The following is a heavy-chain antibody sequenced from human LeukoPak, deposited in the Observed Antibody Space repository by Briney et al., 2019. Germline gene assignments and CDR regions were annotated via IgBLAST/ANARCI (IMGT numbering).Heavy chain of an antibody. CDR1: GGSISSGGYS. V-gene: IGHV4-30-2*01. CDR3: ARGSSGYYYGDYFDY. Sequence: SETLSLTCAVSGGSISSGGYSWSWIRQPLGKGLEWIGYIYHSGSTYYNPSLKSRVTISVDRSKNQFSLKLSSVTAADTAVYYCARGSSGYYYGDYFDYWGQGTLVTVSS. D-gene: IGHD3-22*01. J-gene: IGHJ4*02. CDR2: IYHSGST.